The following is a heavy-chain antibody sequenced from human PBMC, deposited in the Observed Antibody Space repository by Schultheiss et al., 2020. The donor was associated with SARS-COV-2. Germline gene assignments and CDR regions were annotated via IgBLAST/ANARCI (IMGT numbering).Heavy chain of an antibody. CDR3: ARRRYSSSSGWFDP. J-gene: IGHJ5*02. Sequence: GGSLRLSCAASGFTFSNSWMSWVRQAPGKGLEWVSYISSSGSTIYYADSVKGRFTISRDNAKNSLYLQMNSLRAEDTAVYYCARRRYSSSSGWFDPWGQGTLVTVSS. D-gene: IGHD6-6*01. CDR2: ISSSGSTI. V-gene: IGHV3-11*01. CDR1: GFTFSNSW.